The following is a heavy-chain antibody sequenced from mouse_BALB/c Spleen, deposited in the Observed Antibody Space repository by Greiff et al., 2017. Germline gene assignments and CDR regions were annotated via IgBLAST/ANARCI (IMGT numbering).Heavy chain of an antibody. Sequence: EVQLQQSGAELVKPGASVKLSCTASGFNIKDTYMHWVKQRPEQGLEWIGRVDPANGNTKYDPKFQGKATITADTSSNTAYLQLSSLTSEDTAVYYCARSVVATRYFDYWGQGTTRTVSS. V-gene: IGHV14-3*02. D-gene: IGHD1-1*01. CDR2: VDPANGNT. CDR1: GFNIKDTY. J-gene: IGHJ2*01. CDR3: ARSVVATRYFDY.